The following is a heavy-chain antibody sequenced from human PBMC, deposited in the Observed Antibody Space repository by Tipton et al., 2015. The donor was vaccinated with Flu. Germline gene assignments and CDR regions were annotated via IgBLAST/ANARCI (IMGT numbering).Heavy chain of an antibody. CDR1: GYTFTGYY. D-gene: IGHD5-18*01. CDR2: INPNSGGT. CDR3: SGDAMGDYYYGRDV. Sequence: QLVQSGAEVKKPGASVKVSCKASGYTFTGYYMHWVRQAPGQGLEWMGWINPNSGGTNYAQKFQGWVTMTRDTSISTAYMELSRLRSDDTAVYYCSGDAMGDYYYGRDVWGQGTTVTVSS. J-gene: IGHJ6*02. V-gene: IGHV1-2*04.